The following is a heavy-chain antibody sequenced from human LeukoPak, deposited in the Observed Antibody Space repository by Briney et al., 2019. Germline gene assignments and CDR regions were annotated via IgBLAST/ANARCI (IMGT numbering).Heavy chain of an antibody. CDR3: ARLGGSSSPVYYYYYYMDV. CDR2: IYYSGST. Sequence: PSETLSLICTVSGGSISSSSYYWGWIRQPPGKGLEWIGSIYYSGSTYYNPSLKSRVTISVDTSKNQFSLKLSSVTAADTAVYYCARLGGSSSPVYYYYYYMDVWGKGTTVTVSS. J-gene: IGHJ6*03. V-gene: IGHV4-39*01. D-gene: IGHD6-6*01. CDR1: GGSISSSSYY.